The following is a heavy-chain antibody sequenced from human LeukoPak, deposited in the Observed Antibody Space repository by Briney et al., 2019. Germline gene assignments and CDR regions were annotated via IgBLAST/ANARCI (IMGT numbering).Heavy chain of an antibody. J-gene: IGHJ4*02. Sequence: GGSLRLSCAASGFTFSSYGMHWVRQAPGKGLEWVAFIRYDGSNKYYADSVKGRFTISRDNSKNTLYLQMNSLRAEDTAIYYCAKTQTNSWYEFDCWGQGTLVTVSS. CDR3: AKTQTNSWYEFDC. V-gene: IGHV3-30*02. CDR1: GFTFSSYG. CDR2: IRYDGSNK. D-gene: IGHD6-13*01.